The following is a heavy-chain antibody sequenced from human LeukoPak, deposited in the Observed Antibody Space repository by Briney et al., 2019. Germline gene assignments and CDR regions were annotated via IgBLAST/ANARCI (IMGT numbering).Heavy chain of an antibody. CDR1: GFTFSSYA. CDR3: ARGLSPMVRGERRRGLYYYMDV. CDR2: ISGSGGST. J-gene: IGHJ6*03. Sequence: GGSLRLSCAASGFTFSSYAMSWVRQAPGKGLEWVSAISGSGGSTYYADSVKGRFTISRDNSKNTLYLQMNSLRAEDTAVYYCARGLSPMVRGERRRGLYYYMDVWGKGTTVTISS. D-gene: IGHD3-10*01. V-gene: IGHV3-23*01.